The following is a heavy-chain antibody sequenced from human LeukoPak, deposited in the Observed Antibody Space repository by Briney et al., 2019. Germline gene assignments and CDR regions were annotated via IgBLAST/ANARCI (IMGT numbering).Heavy chain of an antibody. Sequence: GGSLRLSCAASGFTFRSYGMHWVRQAPGNWLEWVAVISYDGSKEHYGDSVKGRFSISRDNSKNTLYLQMNSLRAEDTAVYYCAKEYDSLYYFDYWGQGTLVTVSS. J-gene: IGHJ4*02. CDR1: GFTFRSYG. V-gene: IGHV3-30*18. CDR2: ISYDGSKE. D-gene: IGHD3-16*01. CDR3: AKEYDSLYYFDY.